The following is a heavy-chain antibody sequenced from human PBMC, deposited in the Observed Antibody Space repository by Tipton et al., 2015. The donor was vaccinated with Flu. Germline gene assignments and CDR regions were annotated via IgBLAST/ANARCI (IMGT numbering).Heavy chain of an antibody. D-gene: IGHD3-10*01. J-gene: IGHJ2*01. CDR3: ARSYGSGSLLLYWYFDL. CDR2: IYTSGST. Sequence: TLSLTCTVSGGSISSYYWSWIRQPAGKGLEWIGRIYTSGSTNYNPSLKSRVTMSVDTSKNQFSLKLSSVTAADTAVYYRARSYGSGSLLLYWYFDLWGRGTLVTVSS. V-gene: IGHV4-4*07. CDR1: GGSISSYY.